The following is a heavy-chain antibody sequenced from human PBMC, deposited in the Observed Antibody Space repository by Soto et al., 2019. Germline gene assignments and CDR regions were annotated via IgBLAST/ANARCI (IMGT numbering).Heavy chain of an antibody. CDR3: ARGSRRYIDSSGY. CDR2: IIPIFGTA. J-gene: IGHJ4*02. Sequence: VASVKVSCKASGGTFSSYAISWVRQAPGQGLEWMGGIIPIFGTANYAQKFQGRVTITADESTSTAYMELSSLRSEDTAVYYCARGSRRYIDSSGYWGQGTLVTLPS. V-gene: IGHV1-69*13. CDR1: GGTFSSYA. D-gene: IGHD3-22*01.